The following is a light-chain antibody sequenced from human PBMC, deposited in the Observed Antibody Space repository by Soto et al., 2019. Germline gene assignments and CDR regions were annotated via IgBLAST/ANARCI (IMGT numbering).Light chain of an antibody. CDR2: GAS. CDR1: QSVSSSY. Sequence: EIVLTQSPGTLSLSPGEGATLSCRASQSVSSSYIAWYQQRPGQTPSLLIYGASTRATGIPDRFSGSGSGTDFTLTISRLEPEDFAVYYCQQYDSSSWTFGQGPK. J-gene: IGKJ1*01. CDR3: QQYDSSSWT. V-gene: IGKV3-20*01.